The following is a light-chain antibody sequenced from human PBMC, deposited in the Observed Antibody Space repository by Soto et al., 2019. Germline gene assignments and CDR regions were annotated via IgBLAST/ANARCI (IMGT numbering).Light chain of an antibody. J-gene: IGKJ1*01. CDR3: QQYYRPWT. V-gene: IGKV4-1*01. CDR2: WAS. CDR1: QSVLYSSNNKNY. Sequence: DIVMTQSPDSLAVSLGERATINCKSSQSVLYSSNNKNYLAWYQQKPGQPPKLRIYWASTRESGVPDRFSGSGSGTDFTLTISSLQAEDVAVYHCQQYYRPWTFGQGTKVEIK.